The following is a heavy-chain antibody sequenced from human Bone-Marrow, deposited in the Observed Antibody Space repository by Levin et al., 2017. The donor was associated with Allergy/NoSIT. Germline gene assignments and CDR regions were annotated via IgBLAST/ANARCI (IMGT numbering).Heavy chain of an antibody. D-gene: IGHD3-10*01. CDR3: AKDLWFGELFPIDY. V-gene: IGHV3-30*18. CDR1: GFTFSSYG. J-gene: IGHJ4*02. Sequence: AGGSLRLSCAASGFTFSSYGMHWVRQAPGKGLEWVAVISYDGSNKYYADSVKGRFTISRDNSKNTLYLQMNSLRAEDTAVYYCAKDLWFGELFPIDYWGQGTLVTVSS. CDR2: ISYDGSNK.